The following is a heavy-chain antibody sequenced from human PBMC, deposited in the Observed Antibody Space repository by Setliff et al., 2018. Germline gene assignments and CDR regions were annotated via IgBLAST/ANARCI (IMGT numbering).Heavy chain of an antibody. CDR1: GGSISDYY. D-gene: IGHD6-19*01. V-gene: IGHV4-59*01. CDR3: ARAPVGDRNGLFDS. CDR2: IYYGGST. Sequence: SETLSLTCTVSGGSISDYYWSWIRQAPGKGLEWIGYIYYGGSTNYNPSLNSRVAISVDTSENQFSLRLNSVTAADTAVYYCARAPVGDRNGLFDSWGQGTLVTVAS. J-gene: IGHJ4*02.